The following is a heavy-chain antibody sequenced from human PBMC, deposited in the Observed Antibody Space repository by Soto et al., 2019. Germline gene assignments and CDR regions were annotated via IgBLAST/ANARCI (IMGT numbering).Heavy chain of an antibody. CDR2: IDPSDSQT. Sequence: GESLKISCKGSGYSFAGYWITWVRQKPGKGLEWMGRIDPSDSQTYYSPSFRGHVTISVTKSITTVFLQWSSLRASETAMYYCARQIYDSDTGPNFQYYFDSWGQGTPVTVSS. V-gene: IGHV5-10-1*01. J-gene: IGHJ4*02. D-gene: IGHD3-22*01. CDR1: GYSFAGYW. CDR3: ARQIYDSDTGPNFQYYFDS.